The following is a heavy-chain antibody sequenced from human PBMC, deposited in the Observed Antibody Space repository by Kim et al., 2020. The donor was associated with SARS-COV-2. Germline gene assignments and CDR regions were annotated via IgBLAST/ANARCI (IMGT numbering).Heavy chain of an antibody. J-gene: IGHJ6*02. V-gene: IGHV4-59*09. CDR3: ARGFGGTYYYGMDV. D-gene: IGHD3-16*01. Sequence: NPSLKSRVTISVDTSKNQFSLKLSSVTAADTAVYYCARGFGGTYYYGMDVWGQGTTVTVSS.